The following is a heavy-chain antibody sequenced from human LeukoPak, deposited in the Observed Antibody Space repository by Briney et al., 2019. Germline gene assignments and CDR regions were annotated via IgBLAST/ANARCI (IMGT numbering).Heavy chain of an antibody. CDR1: GFTFSSYS. V-gene: IGHV3-21*01. D-gene: IGHD3-10*01. Sequence: PGGSLRLSCAASGFTFSSYSMNWVRQAPGKGLEWVSSISSSSSYIYYADSVKGRFTISRDNAKNSLYLQMNSLRAEDTAVYYCAREQHYYGSFDPWGQGTLVTVSS. CDR2: ISSSSSYI. J-gene: IGHJ5*02. CDR3: AREQHYYGSFDP.